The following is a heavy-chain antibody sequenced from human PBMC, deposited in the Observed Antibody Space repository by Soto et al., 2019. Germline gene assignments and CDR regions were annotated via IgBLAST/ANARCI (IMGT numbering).Heavy chain of an antibody. CDR1: GDSISTVDYF. CDR2: IYKSATT. J-gene: IGHJ5*01. V-gene: IGHV4-30-4*01. Sequence: SETLSLTCSVSGDSISTVDYFWAWISQPPGQALEYIGYIYKSATTYYNPSFESRVAISLDTSKSQFSLNVTSVTAADTAVYFCARGRYCLTGRCFPNWFDSWGQVTLVTVSS. CDR3: ARGRYCLTGRCFPNWFDS. D-gene: IGHD2-15*01.